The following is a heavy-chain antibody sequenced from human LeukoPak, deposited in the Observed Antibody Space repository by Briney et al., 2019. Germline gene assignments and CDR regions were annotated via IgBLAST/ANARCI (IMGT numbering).Heavy chain of an antibody. CDR1: GFTFSSYG. V-gene: IGHV3-33*01. CDR3: ARDGVAYGMDV. CDR2: IWYDGSNK. J-gene: IGHJ6*02. Sequence: PGGSLRLSCAASGFTFSSYGMHWVRQAPGKGLEWVAVIWYDGSNKYYADSVKGRFTISRDNSKNTLYLQMNSLRAEDTAVYYCARDGVAYGMDVWGQGTTVTVSS. D-gene: IGHD2-15*01.